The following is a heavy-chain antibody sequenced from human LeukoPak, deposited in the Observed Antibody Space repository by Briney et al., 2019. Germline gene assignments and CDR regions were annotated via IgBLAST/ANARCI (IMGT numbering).Heavy chain of an antibody. CDR3: AKDLENSGYDPGYDY. D-gene: IGHD5-12*01. Sequence: PGGSLRLSCAASGFTVSSNYMSWVRQAPGKGLEWVGRIKSKTDGGTTDYAAPVKGRFTISRDDSKNTLYLQMNSLRAEDTAVYYCAKDLENSGYDPGYDYWGQGTLVTVSS. CDR2: IKSKTDGGTT. J-gene: IGHJ4*02. CDR1: GFTVSSNY. V-gene: IGHV3-15*01.